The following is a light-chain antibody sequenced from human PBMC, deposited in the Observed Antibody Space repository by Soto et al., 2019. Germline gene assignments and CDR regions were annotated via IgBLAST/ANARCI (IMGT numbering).Light chain of an antibody. V-gene: IGKV3-15*01. CDR2: GTS. J-gene: IGKJ1*01. CDR3: QQYNNWPRT. CDR1: QSVSSN. Sequence: EIVMTQSPATLSVSPGERVTLSCRASQSVSSNLAWYQQKPGQAPRLRVYGTSTTSTGTPPRFSGSGTGTEFTLTISSLQSEDIAVYDCQQYNNWPRTFGQGTNVEIK.